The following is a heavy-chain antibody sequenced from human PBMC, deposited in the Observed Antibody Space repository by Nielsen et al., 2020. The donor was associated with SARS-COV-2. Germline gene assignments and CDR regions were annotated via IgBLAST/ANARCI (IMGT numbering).Heavy chain of an antibody. Sequence: GGSLRLSCAASGFTFSFYDIHWVRQAPGEGLEWVAVMWADGATEHYAESVKGRFTVSRDASKNTVYLQMNSLRAADSAVYYCAKDLGPDAGYTVFNDYFDYWGQGTLVTVSS. CDR1: GFTFSFYD. CDR3: AKDLGPDAGYTVFNDYFDY. V-gene: IGHV3-33*06. J-gene: IGHJ4*02. D-gene: IGHD5/OR15-5a*01. CDR2: MWADGATE.